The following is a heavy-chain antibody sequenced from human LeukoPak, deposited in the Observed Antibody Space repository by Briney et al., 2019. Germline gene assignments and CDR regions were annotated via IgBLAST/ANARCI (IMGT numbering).Heavy chain of an antibody. J-gene: IGHJ5*02. D-gene: IGHD6-19*01. Sequence: PSETLSLTCAVYGGSFSGHYWTWIRQPPGKGLEWIGEITHGGSTNYNPSLKSRVTLSVDTSKNQFSLKLSSVTAADTAVYYCAKGAGPPWFDPWGQGTLVTVSS. CDR2: ITHGGST. CDR1: GGSFSGHY. CDR3: AKGAGPPWFDP. V-gene: IGHV4-34*01.